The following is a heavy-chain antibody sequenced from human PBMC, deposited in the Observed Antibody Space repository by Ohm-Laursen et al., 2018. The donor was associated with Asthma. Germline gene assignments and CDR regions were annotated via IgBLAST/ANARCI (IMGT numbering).Heavy chain of an antibody. Sequence: GSLRLSCTASGLPFSNFWMSWVRQAPGKGLEWVADINQNGSEKYFVDSVKGRFTISRDNAKNLLFLQMNSLRVEDTAVYYCAREVQEIPTTLDVWGQGTTVTVSS. J-gene: IGHJ6*02. CDR3: AREVQEIPTTLDV. CDR1: GLPFSNFW. D-gene: IGHD5-12*01. V-gene: IGHV3-7*04. CDR2: INQNGSEK.